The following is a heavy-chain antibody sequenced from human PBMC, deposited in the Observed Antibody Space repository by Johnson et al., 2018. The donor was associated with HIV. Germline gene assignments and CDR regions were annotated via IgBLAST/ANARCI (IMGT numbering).Heavy chain of an antibody. CDR3: AKGTNPLAFDS. CDR2: IWYDGSNK. J-gene: IGHJ3*02. Sequence: QVQLVESGGGVVQPGRSLRLSCAASGFTFSSYAMHWVRQAPGKGLEWVAVIWYDGSNKYYADSVKGRFTISRDNSKNTLYLQMNSLRAEDTAVYYCAKGTNPLAFDSGGQWTMVSVSS. D-gene: IGHD2-8*01. CDR1: GFTFSSYA. V-gene: IGHV3-30*04.